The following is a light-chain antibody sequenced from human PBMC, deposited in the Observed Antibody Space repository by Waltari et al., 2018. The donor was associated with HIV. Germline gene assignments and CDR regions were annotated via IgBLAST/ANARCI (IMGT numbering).Light chain of an antibody. V-gene: IGLV3-21*02. Sequence: SYVLTQPPSVSVAPGQTARVTCGGDNVETKNVHWYQQKAGQAPVLVLYDDSDRPSGTPERFSGSNSGNTATLTINRVEAGDEAVYYCHVWDSGTDDYVFGTGTKVTV. J-gene: IGLJ1*01. CDR1: NVETKN. CDR3: HVWDSGTDDYV. CDR2: DDS.